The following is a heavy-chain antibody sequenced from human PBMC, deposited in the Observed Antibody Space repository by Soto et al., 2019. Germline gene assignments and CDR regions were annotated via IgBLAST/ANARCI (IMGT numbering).Heavy chain of an antibody. J-gene: IGHJ4*02. V-gene: IGHV3-30-3*01. CDR1: GFTFSSYA. CDR2: ISYDGSNK. Sequence: GGSLRLSCAASGFTFSSYAMHWVRQAPGKGLEWVAVISYDGSNKYYADSVKGRFTISRDNSKNTLYLQMNSLRAEDTAVYYCARDMSWYLDYWGQGTLVTVSS. D-gene: IGHD6-13*01. CDR3: ARDMSWYLDY.